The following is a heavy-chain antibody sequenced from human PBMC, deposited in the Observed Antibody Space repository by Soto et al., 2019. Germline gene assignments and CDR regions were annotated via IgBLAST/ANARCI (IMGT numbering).Heavy chain of an antibody. V-gene: IGHV1-69*02. D-gene: IGHD3-10*01. J-gene: IGHJ6*02. CDR2: IIPILGIA. CDR1: GGTFSSYT. Sequence: SVKVSCKASGGTFSSYTISWVRQAPGQGLERMGRIIPILGIANYAQKFQGRVTITADKSTSTAYMELSSLRSEDTAVYYCARESACITMVQGVIRDGMDVWGQGTTVTVSS. CDR3: ARESACITMVQGVIRDGMDV.